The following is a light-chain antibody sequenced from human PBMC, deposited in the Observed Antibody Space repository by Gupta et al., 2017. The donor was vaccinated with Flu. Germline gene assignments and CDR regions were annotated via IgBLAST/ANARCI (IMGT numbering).Light chain of an antibody. CDR1: SSAFGDYNY. CDR3: SSETSSTNSSV. Sequence: SALTQPASVSGSPGPSITSPCTGTSSAFGDYNYVSWYQHHPDKAPKLRIYDVTSRPSGVADRFSGSKYGTTASLTISGLQAEEEAYYYCSSETSSTNSSVFGTGTKFTVL. J-gene: IGLJ1*01. V-gene: IGLV2-14*03. CDR2: DVT.